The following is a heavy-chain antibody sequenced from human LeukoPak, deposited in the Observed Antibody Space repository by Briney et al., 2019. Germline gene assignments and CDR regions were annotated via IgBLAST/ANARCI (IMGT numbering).Heavy chain of an antibody. CDR3: AKVPGREGNSGPDLDP. V-gene: IGHV3-30*18. J-gene: IGHJ5*02. CDR1: GFTFKNYG. D-gene: IGHD6-19*01. Sequence: GGSLRLSCEASGFTFKNYGVHWVRQAPGKGLEWVAVISYDGNNKYYADSVKGRFTISRDNSKNTLDLQMNSLRVEDTAMYFCAKVPGREGNSGPDLDPWGQGTLVIVSS. CDR2: ISYDGNNK.